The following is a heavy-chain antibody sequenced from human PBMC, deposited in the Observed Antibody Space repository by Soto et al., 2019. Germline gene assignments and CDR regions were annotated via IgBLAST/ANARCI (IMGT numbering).Heavy chain of an antibody. CDR1: GGTFSSYA. J-gene: IGHJ6*02. CDR3: ARGPKERFFDWGYYYYGMDV. D-gene: IGHD3-9*01. V-gene: IGHV1-69*12. Sequence: QVQLVQSGAEVKKPGSSVKVSCKASGGTFSSYAISWVRQAPGQGLEWMGGIIPIFGTANYAQKFQGRVTSTADESTSTAYMELSSLRSEDTAVYYCARGPKERFFDWGYYYYGMDVWGQGTTVTVSS. CDR2: IIPIFGTA.